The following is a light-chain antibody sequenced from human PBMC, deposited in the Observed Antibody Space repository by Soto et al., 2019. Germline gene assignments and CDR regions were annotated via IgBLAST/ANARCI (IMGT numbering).Light chain of an antibody. J-gene: IGKJ4*02. V-gene: IGKV3-20*01. CDR3: QQYGSSPRT. CDR2: RAS. CDR1: QSVSSDS. Sequence: EIMLTQSPGTLALSPGERATLSCRASQSVSSDSLAWYQHKPGQTPKVLIYRASSRATGTPDRFSGSGSGTDFSLTISRLEPEDFAVYYCQQYGSSPRTFGGGTKVEIK.